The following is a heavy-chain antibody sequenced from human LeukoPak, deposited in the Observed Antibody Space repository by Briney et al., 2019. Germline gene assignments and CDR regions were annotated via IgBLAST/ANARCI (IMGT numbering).Heavy chain of an antibody. CDR1: GGSISSYY. CDR2: IYYSGST. J-gene: IGHJ6*02. D-gene: IGHD3/OR15-3a*01. CDR3: ARALWTGFDPWYYYGMDV. Sequence: PSETLSLTCTVSGGSISSYYWSWIRQPPGKGLEWIGYIYYSGSTNYNPSLKSRVTISVDTSKNQFSLKLSSVTAADTAVYYCARALWTGFDPWYYYGMDVWGQGTTVTVSS. V-gene: IGHV4-59*01.